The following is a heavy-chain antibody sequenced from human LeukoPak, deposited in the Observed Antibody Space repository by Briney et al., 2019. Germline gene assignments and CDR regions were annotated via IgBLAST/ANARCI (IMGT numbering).Heavy chain of an antibody. Sequence: SETLSLTCTVSGGSISSYYWSWIRQPPGKGLECIGYIYTNGSTNYNPSLKSRVTISVDTSKNQFSLKLSSVTAADTAVYYCARHGGLMGPTGDAFDIWGQGTMVTVST. CDR1: GGSISSYY. CDR2: IYTNGST. CDR3: ARHGGLMGPTGDAFDI. V-gene: IGHV4-4*09. D-gene: IGHD1-1*01. J-gene: IGHJ3*02.